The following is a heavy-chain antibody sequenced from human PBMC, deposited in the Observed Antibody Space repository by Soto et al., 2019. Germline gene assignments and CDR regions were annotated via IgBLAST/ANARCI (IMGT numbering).Heavy chain of an antibody. CDR2: IIPIFGTA. CDR3: ARDQPRIAAAGTLCYYYYYGMDV. CDR1: GGTFSSYA. D-gene: IGHD6-13*01. V-gene: IGHV1-69*01. Sequence: QVQLVQSGAEVKKPGSSVKVSCKASGGTFSSYAISWVRQAPGQGLEWMGGIIPIFGTANYAQKFQGRVTITADESTRTAYMELSILRSADTAVYYCARDQPRIAAAGTLCYYYYYGMDVWGQGTTVTVSS. J-gene: IGHJ6*02.